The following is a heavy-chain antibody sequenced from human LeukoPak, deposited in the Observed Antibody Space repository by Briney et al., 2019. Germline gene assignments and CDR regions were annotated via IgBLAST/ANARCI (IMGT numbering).Heavy chain of an antibody. CDR3: ARGESLEQSVVH. V-gene: IGHV3-74*01. CDR2: INRDGSST. D-gene: IGHD1/OR15-1a*01. Sequence: PGGSLRLSCTASGFTFGDYAMSWFRQAPGKGLVWVSRINRDGSSTTYGDSAKGRFTISRDNAKNTLYLQMNSLRAEDTAVYYCARGESLEQSVVHWGQGTLVTVSS. CDR1: GFTFGDYA. J-gene: IGHJ1*01.